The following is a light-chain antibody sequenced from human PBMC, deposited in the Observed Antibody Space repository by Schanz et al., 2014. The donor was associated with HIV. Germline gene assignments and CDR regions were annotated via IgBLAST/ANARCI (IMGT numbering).Light chain of an antibody. CDR2: DAS. CDR1: QSVSSRY. J-gene: IGKJ5*01. Sequence: TQSPGTLSLSPGERATLSCRASQSVSSRYLAWYQQKPGQAPRLLIYDASTRVTGIPARFSGSGSGTEFTLTISSLQSEDFAVYYCQQYNDWPPITFGQGTRLEIK. V-gene: IGKV3-15*01. CDR3: QQYNDWPPIT.